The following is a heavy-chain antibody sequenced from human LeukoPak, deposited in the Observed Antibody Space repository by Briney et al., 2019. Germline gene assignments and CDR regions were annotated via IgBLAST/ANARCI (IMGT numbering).Heavy chain of an antibody. V-gene: IGHV1-46*01. CDR2: INPSGGGT. J-gene: IGHJ5*02. D-gene: IGHD6-19*01. Sequence: ASVKVSCKASGYTFTSYYMHWVRQAPGQGLEWMGIINPSGGGTSYAQKFQGRVTMTRDTSTSTVYMELSSLRSEDTAVYYCARDCPGYSSGWYSGGDNWFDPWGQGTLVTVSS. CDR1: GYTFTSYY. CDR3: ARDCPGYSSGWYSGGDNWFDP.